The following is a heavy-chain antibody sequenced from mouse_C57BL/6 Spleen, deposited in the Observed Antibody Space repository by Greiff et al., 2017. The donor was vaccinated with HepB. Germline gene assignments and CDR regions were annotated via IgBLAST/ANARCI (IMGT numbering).Heavy chain of an antibody. J-gene: IGHJ3*01. CDR1: GFTFSSYA. Sequence: EVQGVESGEGLVKPGGSLKLSCAASGFTFSSYAMSWVRQTPEKRLEWVAYISSGGDYIYYADTVKGRFTISRDNARNTLYLQMSSLKSEDTAMYYCTREITTARGFAYWGQGTLVTVSA. CDR3: TREITTARGFAY. V-gene: IGHV5-9-1*02. CDR2: ISSGGDYI. D-gene: IGHD1-2*01.